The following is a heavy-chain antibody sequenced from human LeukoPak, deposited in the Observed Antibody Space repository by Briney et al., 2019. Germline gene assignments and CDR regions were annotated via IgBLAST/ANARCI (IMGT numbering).Heavy chain of an antibody. J-gene: IGHJ4*02. CDR3: ARDGAYDYVWGSYRTLFDY. CDR2: ISSSSSTI. V-gene: IGHV3-48*04. D-gene: IGHD3-16*02. CDR1: GFTFSSYS. Sequence: GGSLRLSCAASGFTFSSYSMNWVRQAPGKGLEWVSYISSSSSTIYYADSVKGRFTISRDNAKNSLYLQMNSLRAEDTAVYYCARDGAYDYVWGSYRTLFDYWGQGTLVTVSS.